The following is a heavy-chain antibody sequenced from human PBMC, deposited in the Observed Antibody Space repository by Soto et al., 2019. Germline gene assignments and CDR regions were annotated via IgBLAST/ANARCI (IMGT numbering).Heavy chain of an antibody. J-gene: IGHJ3*02. V-gene: IGHV3-30-3*01. CDR3: AASEDYYDSSGPPI. Sequence: PGGSLRLSCAASGFTFSSYAMHWVRQAPGKGLEWVAVISYDGSNKYYADSVKGRFTISRDNSKNTLYLQMNSLRAEDTAVYYCAASEDYYDSSGPPIWGQGTMVTVS. D-gene: IGHD3-22*01. CDR2: ISYDGSNK. CDR1: GFTFSSYA.